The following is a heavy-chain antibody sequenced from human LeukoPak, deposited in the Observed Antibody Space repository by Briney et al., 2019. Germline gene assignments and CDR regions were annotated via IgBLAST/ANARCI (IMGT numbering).Heavy chain of an antibody. D-gene: IGHD5-18*01. Sequence: SETLSLTCAVYGGSFSGYYWSWLRQPPGKGLEWLGEINHSGSTNYNPSLKSRVTISVDTSKNQFSLKLSSVTAADTAVYYCARGLQPPAMVTFDYWGQGTLVTVSS. CDR2: INHSGST. J-gene: IGHJ4*02. V-gene: IGHV4-34*01. CDR1: GGSFSGYY. CDR3: ARGLQPPAMVTFDY.